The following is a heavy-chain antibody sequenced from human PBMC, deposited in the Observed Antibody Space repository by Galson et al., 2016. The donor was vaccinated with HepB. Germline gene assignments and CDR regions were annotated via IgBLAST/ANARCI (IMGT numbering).Heavy chain of an antibody. Sequence: SLRLSCAASGFTFSSYSMNWVRQAPGKGLEWVSSISSSSSYIYYADSVKGRFTISRDNAKNSLYLQMNSLRAEDMAVYYCARDFGDYFTPWYYYFGMDVWGQGTTVTVS. J-gene: IGHJ6*02. CDR1: GFTFSSYS. CDR3: ARDFGDYFTPWYYYFGMDV. CDR2: ISSSSSYI. D-gene: IGHD4-17*01. V-gene: IGHV3-21*01.